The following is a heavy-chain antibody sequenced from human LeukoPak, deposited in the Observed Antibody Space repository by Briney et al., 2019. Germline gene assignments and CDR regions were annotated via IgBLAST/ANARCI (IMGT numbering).Heavy chain of an antibody. V-gene: IGHV3-23*01. J-gene: IGHJ4*02. CDR2: ISGSGGST. Sequence: GGSLRLSCAASGFTFSSYAMSWVRQAPGKGLEWVSAISGSGGSTYYADSVKGWFTISRDNSKNTLYLQMNSLRAENTAVYYCAKDRGGYSGYGLFDYWGQGTPVTVSS. CDR1: GFTFSSYA. D-gene: IGHD5-12*01. CDR3: AKDRGGYSGYGLFDY.